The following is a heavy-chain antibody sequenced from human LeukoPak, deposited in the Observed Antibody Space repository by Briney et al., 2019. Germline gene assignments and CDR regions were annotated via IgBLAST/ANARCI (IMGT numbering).Heavy chain of an antibody. CDR1: GFTFSSYW. CDR3: LAAAGTIG. D-gene: IGHD6-13*01. J-gene: IGHJ4*02. V-gene: IGHV3-74*01. CDR2: VNNDGSTT. Sequence: GGSLRLSCAASGFTFSSYWMHWVRQAPGKGLVWVSRVNNDGSTTSYADSVRGRFTISRDNTKNTLYLQMSSLRAEDTAVYFRLAAAGTIGWGQGTLVTVSS.